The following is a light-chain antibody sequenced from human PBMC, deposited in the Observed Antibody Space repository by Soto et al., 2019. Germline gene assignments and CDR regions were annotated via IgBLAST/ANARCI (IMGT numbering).Light chain of an antibody. CDR1: QSVYSSY. Sequence: EIVLTQSPGTLSLSPGERATLSCRASQSVYSSYLAWYQQKPGQAPRLLIYGASTRITGIPDRFSGGGSGTDFTLTISRLEPEDFAVYYCQQYGDSPRTFGGGTKVEIK. V-gene: IGKV3-20*01. CDR3: QQYGDSPRT. J-gene: IGKJ4*01. CDR2: GAS.